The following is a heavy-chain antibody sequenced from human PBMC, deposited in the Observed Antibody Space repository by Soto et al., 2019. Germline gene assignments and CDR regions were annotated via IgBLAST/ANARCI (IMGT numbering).Heavy chain of an antibody. CDR2: ISGSGSTK. Sequence: GGSLRLSCAASGFTFSDYYMYWIRQAPGKGLEWVSYISGSGSTKYYADSVRGRFTISRDSAKSSLYLQMNSLRAEDTAVYYCAKPTSGYTRSAFDIWGQGTMVTVSS. D-gene: IGHD5-12*01. CDR1: GFTFSDYY. J-gene: IGHJ3*02. V-gene: IGHV3-11*01. CDR3: AKPTSGYTRSAFDI.